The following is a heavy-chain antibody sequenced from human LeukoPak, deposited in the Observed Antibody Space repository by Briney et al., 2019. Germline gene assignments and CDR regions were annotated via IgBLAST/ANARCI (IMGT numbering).Heavy chain of an antibody. Sequence: ASVKVSCKASGYTFTSYYMHWVRQAPGQGLEWMGIINPSGGSTSYAQKFQGRVTMTRDTSTSTVYMELNSLRAEDTAVYYCARRREYSSGWYTVYYFDYWGQGTLVTVSS. D-gene: IGHD6-19*01. J-gene: IGHJ4*02. CDR1: GYTFTSYY. CDR2: INPSGGST. V-gene: IGHV1-46*01. CDR3: ARRREYSSGWYTVYYFDY.